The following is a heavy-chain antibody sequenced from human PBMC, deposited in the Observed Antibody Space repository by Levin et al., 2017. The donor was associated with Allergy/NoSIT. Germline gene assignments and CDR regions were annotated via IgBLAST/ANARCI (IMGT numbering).Heavy chain of an antibody. J-gene: IGHJ4*02. CDR2: ISYDGSNK. Sequence: LSLTCAASGFTFSSSGMHWVRQAPGKGLEWVAVISYDGSNKYYADSVKGRFTISRDNSKNTLYLQMNSLRAEDTAVYFCAKDPSYYGSGSYVNYWGQGTLVTVSS. D-gene: IGHD3-10*01. V-gene: IGHV3-30*18. CDR1: GFTFSSSG. CDR3: AKDPSYYGSGSYVNY.